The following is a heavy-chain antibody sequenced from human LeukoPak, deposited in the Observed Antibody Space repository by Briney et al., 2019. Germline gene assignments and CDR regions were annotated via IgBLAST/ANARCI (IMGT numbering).Heavy chain of an antibody. CDR1: GGTFSSYT. J-gene: IGHJ6*03. V-gene: IGHV1-69*02. Sequence: SVKVSCKASGGTFSSYTISWARQAPGQGLEWMGRIIPILGIANYAQKFQGRVTITADKSTSTAYMELSSLRSEDTAVYYCASSYCSSTSCYTALGYYYMDVWGKGTTVTVSS. D-gene: IGHD2-2*02. CDR2: IIPILGIA. CDR3: ASSYCSSTSCYTALGYYYMDV.